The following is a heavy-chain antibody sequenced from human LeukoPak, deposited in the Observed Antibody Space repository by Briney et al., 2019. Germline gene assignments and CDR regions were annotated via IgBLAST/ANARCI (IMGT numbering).Heavy chain of an antibody. Sequence: ASVKVYCKASGYSFTSFGLSWLRQAPGQGLEWMGWISTNTGNTDYAQKFQDRVTLTTDTSTSTAYMELRSLRSDDTAVFYCARCSSTSCRISFDYWGQGTLVTVSS. CDR1: GYSFTSFG. J-gene: IGHJ4*02. CDR3: ARCSSTSCRISFDY. D-gene: IGHD2-2*01. CDR2: ISTNTGNT. V-gene: IGHV1-18*04.